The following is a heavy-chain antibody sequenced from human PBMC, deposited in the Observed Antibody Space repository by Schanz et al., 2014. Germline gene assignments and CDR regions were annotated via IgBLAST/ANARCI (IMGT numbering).Heavy chain of an antibody. D-gene: IGHD3-3*01. Sequence: QVQLVQSGAEVKKPGASVRVSCKASGYTFTTYAMSWVRQAPGQGLEWVGWISVYTGNTKYGQKFQGRVTMTTDTSTSTVYMELRSLRSDDTAVYYCARDRRFFDRDDLYYFDSWGQGTLVTVSS. CDR3: ARDRRFFDRDDLYYFDS. CDR1: GYTFTTYA. CDR2: ISVYTGNT. V-gene: IGHV1-18*01. J-gene: IGHJ4*02.